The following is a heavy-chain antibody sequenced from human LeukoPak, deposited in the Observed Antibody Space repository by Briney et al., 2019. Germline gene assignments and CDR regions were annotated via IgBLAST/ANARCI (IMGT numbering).Heavy chain of an antibody. J-gene: IGHJ6*03. D-gene: IGHD2-2*01. CDR2: IRYDGSNK. CDR1: GFTFSSYG. V-gene: IGHV3-30*02. CDR3: AKDVPAASHMDV. Sequence: GGSLRLSCAASGFTFSSYGMHWVRQAPGKGLEWVAFIRYDGSNKYYADSVKGRFTISRDNSKNTLYLQMNSLRAEDTAVYYCAKDVPAASHMDVWGEGTTVTVSS.